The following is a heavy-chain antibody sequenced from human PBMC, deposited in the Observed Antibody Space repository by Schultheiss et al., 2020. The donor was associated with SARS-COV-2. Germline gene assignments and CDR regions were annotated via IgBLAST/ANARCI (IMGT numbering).Heavy chain of an antibody. CDR3: ARDGARTETAGPPVWYFDL. CDR2: ISSSSSYT. V-gene: IGHV3-11*06. CDR1: GFTFSDYY. J-gene: IGHJ2*01. D-gene: IGHD2-21*02. Sequence: GGSLRLSCAASGFTFSDYYMSWIRQAPGKGLEWVSYISSSSSYTNYADSVKGRFTISRDNAKNSLYLQMNSLRGEDTAVYYCARDGARTETAGPPVWYFDLWGRGTLVTVSS.